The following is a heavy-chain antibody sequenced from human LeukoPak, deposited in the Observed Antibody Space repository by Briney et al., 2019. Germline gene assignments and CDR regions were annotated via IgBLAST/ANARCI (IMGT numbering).Heavy chain of an antibody. J-gene: IGHJ4*02. CDR1: GGSISPYY. Sequence: SETLSLTCTVSGGSISPYYWSWIRQPPGKGLEWIGYSYYSGSTNYNPSLKSRVTISVDTSKNQFSLKLSSVTAADTAVYYRARGYSGYDRADFDYWGQGTLVTVSS. CDR3: ARGYSGYDRADFDY. V-gene: IGHV4-59*08. D-gene: IGHD5-12*01. CDR2: SYYSGST.